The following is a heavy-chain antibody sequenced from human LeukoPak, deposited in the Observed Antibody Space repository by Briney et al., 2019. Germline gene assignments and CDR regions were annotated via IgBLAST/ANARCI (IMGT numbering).Heavy chain of an antibody. CDR2: IYHSDTT. V-gene: IGHV4-38-2*02. Sequence: SETLSLTCTVSGYSISSGYYWGWIRPPPGKGLEWIGSIYHSDTTYYNPSLKSRVTISVDTSKNQYSLKLTSVTAADTAVYYCARGGAADYWGQGTLVTVSS. J-gene: IGHJ4*02. CDR3: ARGGAADY. CDR1: GYSISSGYY. D-gene: IGHD3-16*01.